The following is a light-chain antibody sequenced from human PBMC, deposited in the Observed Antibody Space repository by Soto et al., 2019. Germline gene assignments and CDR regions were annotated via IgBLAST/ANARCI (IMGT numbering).Light chain of an antibody. CDR1: QSVSSN. CDR3: QQYNNWPPYT. J-gene: IGKJ2*01. V-gene: IGKV3-15*01. CDR2: GAS. Sequence: EIVMTQSPATLSVSPGERATLFCRASQSVSSNLAWYQQKPGQAPRLLIYGASTRVTGIPARFSGSGSGTEFTLTISSLQSEDFAVYYCQQYNNWPPYTFGQGTKLEIK.